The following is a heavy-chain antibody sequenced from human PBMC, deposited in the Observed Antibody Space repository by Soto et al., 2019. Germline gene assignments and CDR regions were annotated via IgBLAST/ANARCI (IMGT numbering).Heavy chain of an antibody. J-gene: IGHJ1*01. CDR1: GASISSYY. D-gene: IGHD6-6*01. Sequence: QVQLQESGPGLVKPSETLSLTCTVSGASISSYYWNWIRQPPGKGLEWIGYMHESGSTSYNPSLKSRVTIPVDTSRNQLSLKVISVTAADTAVYYCAAPPRYWGQGILVTVSS. CDR2: MHESGST. CDR3: AAPPRY. V-gene: IGHV4-59*01.